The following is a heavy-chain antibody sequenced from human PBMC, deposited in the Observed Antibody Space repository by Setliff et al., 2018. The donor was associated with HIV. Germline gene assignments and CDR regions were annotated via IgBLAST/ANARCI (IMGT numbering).Heavy chain of an antibody. J-gene: IGHJ6*02. V-gene: IGHV3-43*01. D-gene: IGHD2-21*01. CDR2: ISWDGGKI. CDR3: ATDNGPSYSMDI. CDR1: GFTFDDYA. Sequence: GGSLRLSCAASGFTFDDYAMHWVRQAPGKGLEWVSLISWDGGKIDDASPVKGRFTISRDDSKNTLYLQMNSLKTEDTGVYFCATDNGPSYSMDIWGQGTTVTVSS.